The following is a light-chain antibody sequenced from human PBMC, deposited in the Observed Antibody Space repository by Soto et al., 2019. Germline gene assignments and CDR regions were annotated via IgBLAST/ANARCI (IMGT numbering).Light chain of an antibody. CDR3: HQRSKWPLT. V-gene: IGKV3-11*01. CDR2: NAS. J-gene: IGKJ4*01. Sequence: EIVLTQSPSTLSVSPGDRATLSCRASQSVRSYLAWYQQKPGQAPRLLIYNASNWATDIPARFSGSGSGTDFTLTISSLDPEDFAVYYCHQRSKWPLTFGGGTKVEIK. CDR1: QSVRSY.